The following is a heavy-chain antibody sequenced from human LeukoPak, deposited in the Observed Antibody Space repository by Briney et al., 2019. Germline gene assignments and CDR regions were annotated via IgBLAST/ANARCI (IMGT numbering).Heavy chain of an antibody. D-gene: IGHD2-2*01. CDR2: ISYDGSSE. CDR1: AFTFNSYF. CDR3: AKAGVVVPAARLDY. J-gene: IGHJ4*02. Sequence: PGGSLRLSCAASAFTFNSYFMHWVRQAPGKGLEWVAVISYDGSSENYADSVKGRFTISRDNSKNTLYLQMNSLRAEDTAVYYCAKAGVVVPAARLDYWGQGTLVTVSS. V-gene: IGHV3-30*04.